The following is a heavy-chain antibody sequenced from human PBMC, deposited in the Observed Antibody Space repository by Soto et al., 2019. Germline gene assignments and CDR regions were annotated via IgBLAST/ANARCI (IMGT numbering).Heavy chain of an antibody. Sequence: QVQLQASGPGLVKPSQTLSLTCTVSGGSFSGGGYYWSWIRQHQGKGLEWMGYISYSGNTKYKPSLQSRISSSVDTSENQFSLRLTSVCTADTAVYFCASTSIFGVVLKALGIWGQATLVSVSS. V-gene: IGHV4-31*03. J-gene: IGHJ3*02. CDR2: ISYSGNT. D-gene: IGHD3-3*01. CDR3: ASTSIFGVVLKALGI. CDR1: GGSFSGGGYY.